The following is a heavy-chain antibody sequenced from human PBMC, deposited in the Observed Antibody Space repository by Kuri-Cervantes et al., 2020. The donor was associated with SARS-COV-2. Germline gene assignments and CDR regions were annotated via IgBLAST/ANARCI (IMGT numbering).Heavy chain of an antibody. CDR3: TTGGSWVEYFDY. V-gene: IGHV3-15*01. D-gene: IGHD6-13*01. Sequence: GGSLRLSCEVSGFLFSASAIHWVRQGSGKGLEWVGRIKSKTDGGTTDYAAPVKGRFTISRDDSKNTLYLQMNSLKTEDTAVYYCTTGGSWVEYFDYWGQGTLVTVSS. CDR1: GFLFSASA. J-gene: IGHJ4*02. CDR2: IKSKTDGGTT.